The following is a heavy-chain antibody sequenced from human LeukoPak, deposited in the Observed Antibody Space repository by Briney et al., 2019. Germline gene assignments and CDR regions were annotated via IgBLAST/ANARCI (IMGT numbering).Heavy chain of an antibody. CDR1: GFTFSSYG. CDR2: ISSSSSYI. CDR3: ARDLGYCSGGSCYSAFDI. V-gene: IGHV3-21*01. D-gene: IGHD2-15*01. Sequence: GGTLRLSCAASGFTFSSYGMSWVRQAPGKGLEWVSSISSSSSYIYYADSVKGRFTISRDNAKNSLYLQMNSLRAEDTAVYYCARDLGYCSGGSCYSAFDIWGQGTMVTVSS. J-gene: IGHJ3*02.